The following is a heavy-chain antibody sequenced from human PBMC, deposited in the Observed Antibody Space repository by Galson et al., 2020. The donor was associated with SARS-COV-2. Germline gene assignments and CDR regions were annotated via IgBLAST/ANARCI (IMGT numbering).Heavy chain of an antibody. J-gene: IGHJ4*02. CDR1: GGSISSYY. V-gene: IGHV4-59*08. Sequence: SETLSLTCTVSGGSISSYYWSWIRQPPGKGLEWIGYIYYSGSTNYNPSLKSRVTISVDTSKNQFSLKLSSVTAADTAVYYCARHNGGSGWKPNFDYWGQGTLVTVSS. CDR3: ARHNGGSGWKPNFDY. D-gene: IGHD6-19*01. CDR2: IYYSGST.